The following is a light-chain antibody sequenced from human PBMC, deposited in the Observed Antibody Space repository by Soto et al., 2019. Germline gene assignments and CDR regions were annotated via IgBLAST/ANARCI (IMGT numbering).Light chain of an antibody. CDR2: GAS. J-gene: IGKJ2*01. CDR3: QQYSSWPPYT. CDR1: QSVTTN. V-gene: IGKV3-15*01. Sequence: EIVMTQSPATLSVSPGERATLSCRASQSVTTNLAWYQQKPGQAPRLLIYGASTRATGIPARFSRSGSGTEFTLTISSLQSEDFAVYYCQQYSSWPPYTFGQGTKLEIK.